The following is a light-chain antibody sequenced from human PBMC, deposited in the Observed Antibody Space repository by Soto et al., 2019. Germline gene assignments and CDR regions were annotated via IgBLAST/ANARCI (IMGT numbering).Light chain of an antibody. V-gene: IGLV2-11*01. Sequence: QSVLAQPRSVSGSPGQSVTISCTGTSSDVGTYDFVSWYQQHPGKAPRLMIFDVSERPSGVPDRFSGSKSGNTASLTISGLQAEDEADYYCCLYAVTFYVFGTGTK. CDR1: SSDVGTYDF. J-gene: IGLJ1*01. CDR2: DVS. CDR3: CLYAVTFYV.